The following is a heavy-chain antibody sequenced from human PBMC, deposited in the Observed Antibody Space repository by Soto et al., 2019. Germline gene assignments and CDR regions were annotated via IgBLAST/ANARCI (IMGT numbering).Heavy chain of an antibody. D-gene: IGHD6-19*01. CDR2: IRSRRYGGTT. Sequence: GGSLRLSCTASGFTFGDYELSWFRQAPGRGLEWVGFIRSRRYGGTTDYAASVAGRFTISRDDSKSIAYLEMISLKTEDTAVYYCARGYSSGWYLFDYLDCWGQGALVTVSS. V-gene: IGHV3-49*03. J-gene: IGHJ4*02. CDR3: ARGYSSGWYLFDYLDC. CDR1: GFTFGDYE.